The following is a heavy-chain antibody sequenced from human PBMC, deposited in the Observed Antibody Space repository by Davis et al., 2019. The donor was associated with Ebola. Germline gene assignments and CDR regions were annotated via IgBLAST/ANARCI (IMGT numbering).Heavy chain of an antibody. D-gene: IGHD2-2*01. CDR2: INHSGST. J-gene: IGHJ4*02. Sequence: MPSETLSLTFALYPFSFLLFYWSWIRQPPGKGLEWIGEINHSGSTNYNPSLKSRVTISVDTSKNQFSLKLSSVTAADTAVYYCARVKYQLLLVTWQWGQG. V-gene: IGHV4-34*01. CDR3: ARVKYQLLLVTWQ. CDR1: PFSFLLFY.